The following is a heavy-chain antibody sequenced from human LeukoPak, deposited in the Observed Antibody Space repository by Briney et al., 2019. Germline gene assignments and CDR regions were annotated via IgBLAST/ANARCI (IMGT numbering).Heavy chain of an antibody. Sequence: GGSLRLSCAASGFTFSSYSMNWVRQAPGKGLEWASSISSSSSYIYYADSVKGRFTISRDNAKNSLYLQMNSLRAEDTAVYYCARASSIAARRGGYYYYYMDVWGKGTTVTVSS. CDR3: ARASSIAARRGGYYYYYMDV. J-gene: IGHJ6*03. CDR1: GFTFSSYS. CDR2: ISSSSSYI. V-gene: IGHV3-21*01. D-gene: IGHD6-6*01.